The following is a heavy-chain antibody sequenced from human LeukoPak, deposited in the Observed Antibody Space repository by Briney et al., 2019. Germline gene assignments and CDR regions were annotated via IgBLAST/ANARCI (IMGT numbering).Heavy chain of an antibody. D-gene: IGHD3-22*01. V-gene: IGHV4-59*12. CDR2: INDSSST. CDR3: ARVTLDESSGYYFDY. J-gene: IGHJ4*02. Sequence: SETLSLTCTLSGRSITTYYWSWIRPTPGEGLEWNGFINDSSSTNHTPTLQSRVTISVASSKIPFTLKLSSVTAADAAVYYCARVTLDESSGYYFDYWGQGGLVAVSS. CDR1: GRSITTYY.